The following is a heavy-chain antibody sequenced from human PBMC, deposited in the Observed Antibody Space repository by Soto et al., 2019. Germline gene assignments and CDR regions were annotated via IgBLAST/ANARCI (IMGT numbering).Heavy chain of an antibody. CDR1: GGSISSGGYS. J-gene: IGHJ3*02. CDR3: ASNLYYDSSGYYRSDAFDI. CDR2: IYHSGST. Sequence: SETLSLTCAVSGGSISSGGYSWSWIRQPPGKGLEWIGYIYHSGSTYYNPSLKSRVTISVDRSKNQFSLKLSSVAAADTAVYYCASNLYYDSSGYYRSDAFDIWGQGTMVTVSS. D-gene: IGHD3-22*01. V-gene: IGHV4-30-2*01.